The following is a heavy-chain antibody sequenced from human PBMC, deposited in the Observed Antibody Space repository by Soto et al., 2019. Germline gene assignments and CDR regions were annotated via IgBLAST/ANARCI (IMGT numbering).Heavy chain of an antibody. CDR1: GFTFSSYG. J-gene: IGHJ5*02. V-gene: IGHV3-30*18. Sequence: GGSLRLSCAASGFTFSSYGMHWVRQAPGKGLEWVAVISYEGSIQYYADSVKGRSTISRDNSKSTPYLQMNSLRDEDTAVYYCVKTGTPLYGPGRSWFDPWGQGTLVTVSS. CDR2: ISYEGSIQ. CDR3: VKTGTPLYGPGRSWFDP. D-gene: IGHD3-10*01.